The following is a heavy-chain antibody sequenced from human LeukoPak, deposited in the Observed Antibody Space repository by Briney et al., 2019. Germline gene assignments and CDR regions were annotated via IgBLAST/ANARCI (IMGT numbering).Heavy chain of an antibody. J-gene: IGHJ5*02. D-gene: IGHD2-2*01. Sequence: GASVKVSCKASGYTFTGYYMHWVRQAPGQGLEWMGWMNPNSGNPVYAQKFQGRVTMTRNISISTAYMELSSLRSEDTAVYYCARAEGGYCSSTSCYGGLRFDPWAQGTLVTVST. V-gene: IGHV1-8*02. CDR3: ARAEGGYCSSTSCYGGLRFDP. CDR1: GYTFTGYY. CDR2: MNPNSGNP.